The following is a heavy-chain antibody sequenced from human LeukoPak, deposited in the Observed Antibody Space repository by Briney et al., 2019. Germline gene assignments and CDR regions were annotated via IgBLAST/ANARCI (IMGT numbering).Heavy chain of an antibody. Sequence: SETLSLTCTVSGVSINSSTYHWGWIRQPPGKVLEWIGSIYDSESTYYDSSLKSRVTISVDTSKSQFSLTLSSVTATDTAVYYCARISSGYYFYFDYWGQGTLVTVSS. J-gene: IGHJ4*02. CDR3: ARISSGYYFYFDY. V-gene: IGHV4-39*01. D-gene: IGHD3-22*01. CDR2: IYDSEST. CDR1: GVSINSSTYH.